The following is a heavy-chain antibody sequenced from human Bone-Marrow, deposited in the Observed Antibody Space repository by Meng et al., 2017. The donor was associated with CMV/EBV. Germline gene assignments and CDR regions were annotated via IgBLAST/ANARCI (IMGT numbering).Heavy chain of an antibody. V-gene: IGHV3-30*04. D-gene: IGHD3-3*01. CDR1: GFTFSSYA. J-gene: IGHJ4*02. Sequence: GESLKISCAASGFTFSSYAMHWVRQAPGKGLEWVAVISYDGSNKYYADSVKGRFTISRDNSKNTLYLQMNSLRAEDTAVYYCARGSYYDFWSGYPPGTVVGYFDYWGQGTLVTVSS. CDR2: ISYDGSNK. CDR3: ARGSYYDFWSGYPPGTVVGYFDY.